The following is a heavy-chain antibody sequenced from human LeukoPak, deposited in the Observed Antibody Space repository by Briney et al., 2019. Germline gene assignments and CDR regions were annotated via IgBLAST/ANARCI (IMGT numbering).Heavy chain of an antibody. J-gene: IGHJ4*02. Sequence: ASVKVSCKASGYTFTGYYMHWVRQAPGQGLEWMGRINPNSGGTNYAQKFQGRVTMTRETSISTAYMELSRLRSDDTAVYYCASLYYYDSSGYYDYWGQGTLVTVSS. CDR1: GYTFTGYY. CDR2: INPNSGGT. V-gene: IGHV1-2*06. CDR3: ASLYYYDSSGYYDY. D-gene: IGHD3-22*01.